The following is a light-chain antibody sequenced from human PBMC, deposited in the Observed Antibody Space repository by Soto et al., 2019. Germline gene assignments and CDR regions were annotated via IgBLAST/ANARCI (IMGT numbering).Light chain of an antibody. J-gene: IGKJ4*01. Sequence: EIVLTHSTGTLSVSPGERATLSCRASQSISSDLAWYQQKPGQAPRLLIYGASSRATGIPARFSGSGSGTEFTLTFSSLQSEDFAVYYCQQYNNWPLTFGQGTKVDIK. CDR1: QSISSD. V-gene: IGKV3-15*01. CDR2: GAS. CDR3: QQYNNWPLT.